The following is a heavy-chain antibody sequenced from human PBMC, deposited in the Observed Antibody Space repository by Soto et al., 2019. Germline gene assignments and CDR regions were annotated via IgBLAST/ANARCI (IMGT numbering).Heavy chain of an antibody. CDR3: AKDQIIVGAKSLDY. Sequence: GGSLRLSCAASGFTFSSYGMHWVRQAPGKGLEWVAVISYDGSNKYYADSVKGRFTISRDNSKNTLCLQMNSLRAEDTAVYYCAKDQIIVGAKSLDYWGQGTLVTVSS. D-gene: IGHD1-26*01. J-gene: IGHJ4*02. V-gene: IGHV3-30*18. CDR1: GFTFSSYG. CDR2: ISYDGSNK.